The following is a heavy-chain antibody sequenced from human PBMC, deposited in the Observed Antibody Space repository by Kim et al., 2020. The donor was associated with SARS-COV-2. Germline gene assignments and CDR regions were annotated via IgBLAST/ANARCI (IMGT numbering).Heavy chain of an antibody. CDR3: ARPQDSSSGIDY. Sequence: RYNPSFQGQVTISADKSSSTAYLQWSSLKASDTAMYYCARPQDSSSGIDYWGQGTLVTVSS. V-gene: IGHV5-51*01. J-gene: IGHJ4*02. D-gene: IGHD3-22*01.